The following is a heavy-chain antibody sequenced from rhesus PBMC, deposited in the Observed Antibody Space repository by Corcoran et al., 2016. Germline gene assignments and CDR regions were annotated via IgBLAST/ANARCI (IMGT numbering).Heavy chain of an antibody. D-gene: IGHD1-14*01. Sequence: QVQLQESGPGLVKPSETPSLTCAGPGGSISGYDYWSWIRQLPGKGLEWIGSIYGSGGSNYLNPSLKIRVTLSVATSKNQFSLKRSSVTAADTDVYYCARQRRNAFDFWGQGLRVTVSS. CDR2: IYGSGGSN. CDR1: GGSISGYDY. CDR3: ARQRRNAFDF. J-gene: IGHJ3*01. V-gene: IGHV4S14*01.